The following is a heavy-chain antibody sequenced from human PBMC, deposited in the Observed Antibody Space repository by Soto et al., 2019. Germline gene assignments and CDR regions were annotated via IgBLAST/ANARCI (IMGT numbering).Heavy chain of an antibody. J-gene: IGHJ3*02. Sequence: QVQLVESGGGVVQPGRSLRLSCAASGFTFSIYGMHWVRQAPGKGLEWVAVIWYDGSNKYYADSVKGRFTISRDNSKKTLYLQMNSVRAEDTAVYYCAKEALVDTAMDTTGVDAFDIWGQGTMVTVSS. CDR1: GFTFSIYG. CDR3: AKEALVDTAMDTTGVDAFDI. CDR2: IWYDGSNK. V-gene: IGHV3-33*06. D-gene: IGHD5-18*01.